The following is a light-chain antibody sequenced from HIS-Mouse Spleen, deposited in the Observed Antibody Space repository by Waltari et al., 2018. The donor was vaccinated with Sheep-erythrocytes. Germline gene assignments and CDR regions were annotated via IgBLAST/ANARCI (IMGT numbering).Light chain of an antibody. CDR2: DVS. V-gene: IGLV2-11*01. CDR3: CSYAGSYTWV. J-gene: IGLJ3*02. CDR1: SSDVGCYNY. Sequence: QSALTQPRSVSGSPGQSVTLSSTGTSSDVGCYNYFSWYQQHPGKAPKLMIYDVSKRPSGVPDRFSGSKSGNTASLTISGLQAEDEADYYCCSYAGSYTWVFGGGTKLTVL.